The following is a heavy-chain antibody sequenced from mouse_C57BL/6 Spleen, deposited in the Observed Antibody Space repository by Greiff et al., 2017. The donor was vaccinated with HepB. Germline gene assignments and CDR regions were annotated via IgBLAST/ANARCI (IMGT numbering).Heavy chain of an antibody. J-gene: IGHJ4*01. CDR2: IWWNDDK. CDR1: GFSLSTSNMG. CDR3: AGGLRRSYAMDY. D-gene: IGHD2-4*01. V-gene: IGHV8-5*01. Sequence: QVTLKESGPGILQPSQTLSLTCSFSGFSLSTSNMGIGWIRQPSGKGLEWLAHIWWNDDKYYNPSLKSRLTISKDTSNNQVFLKSTSVDTADTATYYCAGGLRRSYAMDYWGQGTSVTVSS.